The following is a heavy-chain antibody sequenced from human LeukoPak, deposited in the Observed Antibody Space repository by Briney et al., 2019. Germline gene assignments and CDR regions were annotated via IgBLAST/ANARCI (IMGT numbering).Heavy chain of an antibody. Sequence: SETLSLTCTVSGYSISSGYYWGWIRQPPGKGLEWIGSIYHSGSTYYNPSLKSRVTISVDTSKNQFSLKLSSVTAADTAVYYCARDRRSSGSTENWFDPWGQGTLVTVSS. D-gene: IGHD6-19*01. J-gene: IGHJ5*02. V-gene: IGHV4-38-2*02. CDR3: ARDRRSSGSTENWFDP. CDR2: IYHSGST. CDR1: GYSISSGYY.